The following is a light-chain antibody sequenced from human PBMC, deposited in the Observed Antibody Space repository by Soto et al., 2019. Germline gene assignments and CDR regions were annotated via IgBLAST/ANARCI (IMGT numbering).Light chain of an antibody. CDR3: CSYAGSRVV. Sequence: QSALTQPRSVSGSPGQSVTISCTGTSSDVGGYNSVSWYQHHPGKAPKLMIYDVTKRPSGVPDRFSGSKSGNTASLTISGLQAEDEADYYCCSYAGSRVVFGGGTNLTVL. CDR2: DVT. V-gene: IGLV2-11*01. J-gene: IGLJ2*01. CDR1: SSDVGGYNS.